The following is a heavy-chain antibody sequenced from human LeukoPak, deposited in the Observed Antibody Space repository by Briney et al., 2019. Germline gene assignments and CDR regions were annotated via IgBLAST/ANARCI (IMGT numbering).Heavy chain of an antibody. D-gene: IGHD2-2*01. V-gene: IGHV4-39*01. CDR1: GGSISSSSYY. J-gene: IGHJ5*02. CDR3: ARQVVVVVPAAMGIFDP. CDR2: IYYSVST. Sequence: SETLSLTCTVSGGSISSSSYYWGWIRQPPGKGLEWIGSIYYSVSTYYNPSLKSRVTISVDTSKNQFSLKLNSVTAADTAVYYCARQVVVVVPAAMGIFDPWGQGTLVTVSS.